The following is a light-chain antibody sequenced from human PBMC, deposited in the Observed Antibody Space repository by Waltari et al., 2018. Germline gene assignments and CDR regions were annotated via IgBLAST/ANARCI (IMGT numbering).Light chain of an antibody. V-gene: IGKV1-39*01. CDR1: QSISSY. Sequence: DIQMTQSPSSLSASVGDRVTITCRASQSISSYLNWYQQKPGKAPKRLIYVASSLESGVPSRFSGSGSGTDFTLTIRSLQPEDFATYYCQQSYSTPWTFGQGTKVEIK. CDR3: QQSYSTPWT. CDR2: VAS. J-gene: IGKJ1*01.